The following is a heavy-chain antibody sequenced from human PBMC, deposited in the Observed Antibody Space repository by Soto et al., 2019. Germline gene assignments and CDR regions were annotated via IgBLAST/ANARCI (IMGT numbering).Heavy chain of an antibody. V-gene: IGHV3-23*01. CDR1: RITLSSYA. CDR2: LSASGAST. CDR3: AKGQKSRSYRFYLGY. Sequence: GWSLRHSCSASRITLSSYAISWVRQAPGKGTKWVSGLSASGASTTYAASEKGRFTITRDNWRNTLYLQIHSLRSADTAVYPCAKGQKSRSYRFYLGYWRQGARVT. J-gene: IGHJ4*02. D-gene: IGHD3-16*02.